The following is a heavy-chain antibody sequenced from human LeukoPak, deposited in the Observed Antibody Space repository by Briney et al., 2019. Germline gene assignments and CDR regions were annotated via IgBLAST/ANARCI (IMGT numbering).Heavy chain of an antibody. CDR3: ARVSAPGIAVAGGECFQH. D-gene: IGHD6-19*01. Sequence: GGSLRLSCAASGFTFSSYGMHWVRQAPGKGLEWVAVISYDGSNKYYADSVKGRFTISRDNSKNTLYLQMNSLRAEDTAVYYCARVSAPGIAVAGGECFQHWGQGTLVTVSS. CDR1: GFTFSSYG. V-gene: IGHV3-30*03. J-gene: IGHJ1*01. CDR2: ISYDGSNK.